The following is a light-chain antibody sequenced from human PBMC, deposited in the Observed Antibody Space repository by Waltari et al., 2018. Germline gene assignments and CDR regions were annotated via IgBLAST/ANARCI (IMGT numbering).Light chain of an antibody. CDR1: SSDVGGYNY. CDR3: CSYAGSSTSYV. Sequence: QSALTQPASVSGSPGQSITISCTGTSSDVGGYNYVSWYQQHPGKAPKLMIYDVRKRRSGVSNRFSGSKSGNTASLTISGLQAEDEADYYCCSYAGSSTSYVFGTGTKVTVL. J-gene: IGLJ1*01. CDR2: DVR. V-gene: IGLV2-23*02.